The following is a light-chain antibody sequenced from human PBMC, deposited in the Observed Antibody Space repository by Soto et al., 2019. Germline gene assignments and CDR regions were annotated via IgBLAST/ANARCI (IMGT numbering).Light chain of an antibody. V-gene: IGLV1-44*01. CDR1: SSNIGSGT. Sequence: LLTQPPSVSGTPGQRVTISCCGSSSNIGSGTVNWYQQLPGTAPKPLLYYNNQWPSGDPDRLSGSKSGTSGSRAIRGLQSEDEAEYYCASWDDSLHGPYVFGTGTKVTVL. CDR2: YNN. J-gene: IGLJ1*01. CDR3: ASWDDSLHGPYV.